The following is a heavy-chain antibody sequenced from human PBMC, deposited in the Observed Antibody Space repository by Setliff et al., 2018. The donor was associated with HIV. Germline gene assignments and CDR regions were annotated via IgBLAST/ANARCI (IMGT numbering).Heavy chain of an antibody. CDR3: VRDRGRGSGSPTRKYYYYGMDV. Sequence: PSETLSLTCTVSGGSISSYYWSWIRQPPGKGLEWIGSIYYSGSINYNPSLESRVTISLDTSKNKFSLKLRSVTTADTAVYYCVRDRGRGSGSPTRKYYYYGMDVWGQGTTVTVSS. D-gene: IGHD3-10*01. J-gene: IGHJ6*02. CDR2: IYYSGSI. CDR1: GGSISSYY. V-gene: IGHV4-59*01.